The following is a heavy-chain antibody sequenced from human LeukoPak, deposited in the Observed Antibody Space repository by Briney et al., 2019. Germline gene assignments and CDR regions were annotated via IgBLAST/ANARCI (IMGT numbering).Heavy chain of an antibody. J-gene: IGHJ4*02. Sequence: GGSLRLSCAASGFTFSSYSMNWVRQAPGKGLEWVSGISWNSGSIGYADSVKGRFTISRDNAKNSLYLQMNSLRAEDTALYYCAGGWELEGPFDYWGQGTLVTVSS. D-gene: IGHD1-26*01. CDR1: GFTFSSYS. V-gene: IGHV3-9*01. CDR2: ISWNSGSI. CDR3: AGGWELEGPFDY.